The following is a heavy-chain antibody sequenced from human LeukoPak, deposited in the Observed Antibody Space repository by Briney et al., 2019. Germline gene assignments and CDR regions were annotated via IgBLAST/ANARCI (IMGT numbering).Heavy chain of an antibody. CDR2: INTNTGNP. Sequence: ASVTVSFKASGYTFTIYAMNWVRQAPGQGLEWMGWINTNTGNPTYAQGFTGRFVFSLDTSVSTAYYCARKSVAATPRDIVYQYYSMDVWGKGTTVTVSS. J-gene: IGHJ6*03. D-gene: IGHD2-15*01. CDR3: QYYSMDV. V-gene: IGHV7-4-1*01. CDR1: GYTFTIYA.